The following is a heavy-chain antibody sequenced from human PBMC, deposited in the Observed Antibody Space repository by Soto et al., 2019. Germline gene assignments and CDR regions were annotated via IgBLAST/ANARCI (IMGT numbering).Heavy chain of an antibody. J-gene: IGHJ6*02. CDR2: AYYRSQWYI. V-gene: IGHV6-1*01. Sequence: PSQTLSLTCVISGDSVSSDTSAWNWIRQSPSRGLEWLGRAYYRSQWYIDFAGSVKSRLTINPDTSKNEVSLHLKSVTPEDTAMYYREREFEAKSLDVWGPGNTVTVSS. CDR1: GDSVSSDTSA. CDR3: EREFEAKSLDV. D-gene: IGHD3-9*01.